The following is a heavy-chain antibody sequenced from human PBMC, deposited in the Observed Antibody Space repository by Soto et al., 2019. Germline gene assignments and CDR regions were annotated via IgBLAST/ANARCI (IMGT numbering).Heavy chain of an antibody. CDR3: ARVGYYDFWRGPGYYGRDV. CDR2: IIPIFGTA. J-gene: IGHJ6*02. CDR1: GGTFSSYA. V-gene: IGHV1-69*01. Sequence: QVQLVQSGAAVKKPGSSVKVSCKASGGTFSSYAISWVRQAPGQGLEWMGGIIPIFGTANYAQKFQGRVTITADESMSTGYIELSSLRSEDTAVYYCARVGYYDFWRGPGYYGRDVWAQGTTVTVSS. D-gene: IGHD3-3*01.